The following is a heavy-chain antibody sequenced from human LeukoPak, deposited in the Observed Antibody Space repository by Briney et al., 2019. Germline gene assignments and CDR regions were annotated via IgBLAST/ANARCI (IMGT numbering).Heavy chain of an antibody. CDR1: GGSFSGYY. J-gene: IGHJ6*04. CDR3: ARGYTYYGSESPPGDV. Sequence: SETLSLTCAVYGGSFSGYYWSWIRHPPGRGLEWIAEIDHSGSTHYNPSLKSRVIISVDMSQHQVSLRLNSLTAADTAVYYCARGYTYYGSESPPGDVWGNGTSVIVSS. CDR2: IDHSGST. V-gene: IGHV4-34*01. D-gene: IGHD3-10*01.